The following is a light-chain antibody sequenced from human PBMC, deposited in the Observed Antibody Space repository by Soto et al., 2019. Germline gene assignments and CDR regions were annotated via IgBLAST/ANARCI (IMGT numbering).Light chain of an antibody. CDR3: RQYGSSPLVS. CDR2: DAS. J-gene: IGKJ4*01. Sequence: EIVLTQSPGTLSLSPGERATLSCRASQSLSTNYLAWYQQKPGQSPRLLIYDASTRVAGIPDRFSGSGSGTDFTLTVSRLEPEDFAIYYRQYGSSPLVSFGGGTKVEIK. V-gene: IGKV3-20*01. CDR1: QSLSTNY.